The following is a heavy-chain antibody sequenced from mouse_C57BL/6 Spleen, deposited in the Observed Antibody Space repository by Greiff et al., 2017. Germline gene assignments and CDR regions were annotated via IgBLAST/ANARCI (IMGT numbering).Heavy chain of an antibody. V-gene: IGHV3-6*01. Sequence: VQLQQSGPGLVKPSQSLSLTCSVTGYSITSGYYWNWIRQFPGNKLEWMGYISYDGSNNYNPSLKIRISITRDTSKNQFFLKLNSVTTEDTATYYCARGSGYEAMDDWGQGTSVTVSS. CDR1: GYSITSGYY. D-gene: IGHD3-2*02. CDR2: ISYDGSN. J-gene: IGHJ4*01. CDR3: ARGSGYEAMDD.